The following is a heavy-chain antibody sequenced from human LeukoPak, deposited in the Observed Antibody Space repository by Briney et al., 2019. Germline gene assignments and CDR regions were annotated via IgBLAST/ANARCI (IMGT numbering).Heavy chain of an antibody. CDR3: ARGGILTGYPSSGKTYYYYYMDV. V-gene: IGHV3-66*01. CDR2: IYSGGST. J-gene: IGHJ6*03. CDR1: GFTVSSNY. D-gene: IGHD3-9*01. Sequence: GGSLRLSCAPSGFTVSSNYMNWVRQAPGKGLEWVSVIYSGGSTYYADSVKGRFTISRDNSKNTLYLLMNSLRAEDTAVYYCARGGILTGYPSSGKTYYYYYMDVWGKGTTVTISS.